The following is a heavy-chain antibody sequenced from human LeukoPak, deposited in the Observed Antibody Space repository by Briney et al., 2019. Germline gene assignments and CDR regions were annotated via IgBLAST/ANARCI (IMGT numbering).Heavy chain of an antibody. J-gene: IGHJ5*02. D-gene: IGHD2-21*01. CDR2: ISSSGSTI. CDR1: GFTFSDYY. CDR3: ARAPDWANWFDP. Sequence: GGSLRLSCAASGFTFSDYYMSWIRQAPGKGLEWVSYISSSGSTIYYADSVKGRFTISRDNAKDSLYLQMNSLRAEDTAVYYCARAPDWANWFDPWGQGTLVTVSS. V-gene: IGHV3-11*01.